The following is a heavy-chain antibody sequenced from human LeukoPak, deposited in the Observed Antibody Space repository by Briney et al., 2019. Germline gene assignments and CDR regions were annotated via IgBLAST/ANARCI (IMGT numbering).Heavy chain of an antibody. Sequence: PGGSLRLSCGASGFTLGTYIMHWVRQAPGKGLQWVAAVTSDGSQTFYIESVRGRFTISRDNSKNTLYLQMNTLRAEDTAVYFCARERQDPIVHSGAFDIWGQGTTVTVSS. V-gene: IGHV3-30-3*01. CDR3: ARERQDPIVHSGAFDI. CDR1: GFTLGTYI. CDR2: VTSDGSQT. J-gene: IGHJ3*02. D-gene: IGHD2-15*01.